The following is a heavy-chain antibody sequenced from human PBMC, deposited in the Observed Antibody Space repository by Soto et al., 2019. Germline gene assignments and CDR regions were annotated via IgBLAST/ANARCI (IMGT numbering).Heavy chain of an antibody. Sequence: RLSCAASGFTVSNSYMRWVRQAPGKGLEWVSAIYSGGSSYYADSVKGRFTISRDNSRNTLYLQMNSLRAEDTAVYFCARCDGSATYCFFFAYWGQGTPVTVSS. D-gene: IGHD3-10*01. V-gene: IGHV3-66*01. J-gene: IGHJ4*02. CDR3: ARCDGSATYCFFFAY. CDR2: IYSGGSS. CDR1: GFTVSNSY.